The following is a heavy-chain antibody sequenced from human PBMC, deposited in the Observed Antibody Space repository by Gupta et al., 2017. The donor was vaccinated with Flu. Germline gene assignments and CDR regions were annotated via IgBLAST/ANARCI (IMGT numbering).Heavy chain of an antibody. CDR1: GFTFGDYA. CDR2: IRSKAYGGTT. CDR3: TRVRQQGPYPYYYGMDV. Sequence: EVQLVESGGGLVQPGRSLRLSCTASGFTFGDYAMSWFRQAPGKGLEWVGFIRSKAYGGTTEYAASVKGRFTISRDDSKSIAYLQMNSLKTEDTAVYYCTRVRQQGPYPYYYGMDVWGQGTTVTVSS. D-gene: IGHD6-13*01. J-gene: IGHJ6*02. V-gene: IGHV3-49*03.